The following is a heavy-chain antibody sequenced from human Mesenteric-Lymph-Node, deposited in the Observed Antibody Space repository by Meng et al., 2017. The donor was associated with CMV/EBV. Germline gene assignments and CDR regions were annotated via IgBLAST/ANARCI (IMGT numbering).Heavy chain of an antibody. CDR2: INWNGGST. V-gene: IGHV3-20*04. CDR3: AKLWDPEAFDI. J-gene: IGHJ3*02. D-gene: IGHD3-16*01. Sequence: GGSLRLSCAASGFTFDDYGMSWVRQAPGKGLEWVSGINWNGGSTGYADSVKGRFTISRDNSKNTLYLQMNSLRAEDTAVYYCAKLWDPEAFDIWGQGTTVTVSS. CDR1: GFTFDDYG.